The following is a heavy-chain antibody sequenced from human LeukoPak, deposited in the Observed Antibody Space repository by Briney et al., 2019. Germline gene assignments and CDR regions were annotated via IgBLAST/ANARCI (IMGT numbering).Heavy chain of an antibody. CDR2: ISSSSSYI. D-gene: IGHD3-22*01. CDR3: ATKDYYDSSGYYLAFDC. CDR1: GFTFSSYS. Sequence: GGSLRLSCAASGFTFSSYSMNWVRQAPGKGLEWVSSISSSSSYIYYADSVKGRFTISRDNAKNSLYLQMNSLRAEDTAVYYCATKDYYDSSGYYLAFDCWGQGTLVTVSS. J-gene: IGHJ4*02. V-gene: IGHV3-21*01.